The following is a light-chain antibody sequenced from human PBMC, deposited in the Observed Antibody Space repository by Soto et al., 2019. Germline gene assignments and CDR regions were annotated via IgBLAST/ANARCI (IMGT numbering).Light chain of an antibody. CDR2: GAS. V-gene: IGKV3-20*01. Sequence: EIVLTQSPSTLSLPTGERATLSCRASQNLGSGYLAWYQQKPGQAPSLLIFGASNRAPDIPDRFSGSGSGTDFTLTISRLEPEDFAVYFCQQDGSSVNPFGQVTIVDIK. CDR1: QNLGSGY. CDR3: QQDGSSVNP. J-gene: IGKJ1*01.